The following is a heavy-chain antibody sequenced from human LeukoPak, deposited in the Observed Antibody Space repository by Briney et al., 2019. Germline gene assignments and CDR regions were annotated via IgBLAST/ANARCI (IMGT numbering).Heavy chain of an antibody. CDR3: ARANWGHPIYYFDY. CDR1: GFTVSSNY. D-gene: IGHD7-27*01. V-gene: IGHV3-66*01. Sequence: PGGCLRLSCAASGFTVSSNYMSWVRQAPGEGLGWVSIIYSGASTYYAASVKGRFTISRDNSKNTLYLQMNSLRAEDTAVYYCARANWGHPIYYFDYWGQGTLVTVSS. CDR2: IYSGAST. J-gene: IGHJ4*02.